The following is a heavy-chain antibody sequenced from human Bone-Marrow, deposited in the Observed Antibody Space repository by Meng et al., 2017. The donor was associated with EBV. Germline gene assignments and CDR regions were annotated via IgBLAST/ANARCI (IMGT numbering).Heavy chain of an antibody. V-gene: IGHV4-61*01. D-gene: IGHD5-18*01. CDR2: IYYSGST. Sequence: VQLRESGPGLVKPSETLSLTCTVSGGSVSSGSYYWSWIRQPPGKGLEWIGYIYYSGSTNYNPSLKSRVTISVDTSKNQFSLKLSSVTAADTAVYYCARDNVDTAMVPHWGQGTLVTVSS. CDR3: ARDNVDTAMVPH. J-gene: IGHJ4*02. CDR1: GGSVSSGSYY.